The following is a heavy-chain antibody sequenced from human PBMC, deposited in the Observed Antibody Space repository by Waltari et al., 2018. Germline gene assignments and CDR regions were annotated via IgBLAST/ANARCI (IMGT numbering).Heavy chain of an antibody. CDR3: AKDRSAYYDLPNSPFDH. CDR2: ISSTGDRI. CDR1: DFPLRHYP. Sequence: VQLLEAGGKLVQPGGSVRLSCAGPDFPLRHYPMNWVRHSPGKGLEWVATISSTGDRIYYTDSVKGRFTISRDNSNNTLYLQMARLKVEDSALYYCAKDRSAYYDLPNSPFDHWGQGTLVSVSS. D-gene: IGHD3-3*01. J-gene: IGHJ4*02. V-gene: IGHV3-23*01.